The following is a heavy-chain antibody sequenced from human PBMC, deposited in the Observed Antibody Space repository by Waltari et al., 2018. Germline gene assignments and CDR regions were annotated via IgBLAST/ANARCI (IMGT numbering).Heavy chain of an antibody. CDR2: IYTSGRT. CDR1: GGSISSYY. CDR3: AREGESTYYYDSSGYYDY. Sequence: QVQLQESGPGLVKPSETLSLTCTVSGGSISSYYWSWIRQPAGKGLEWIGRIYTSGRTNYNPSLKSRVTISVDKSKNQFSLKLSSVTAADTAVYYCAREGESTYYYDSSGYYDYWGQGTLVTVSS. V-gene: IGHV4-4*07. D-gene: IGHD3-22*01. J-gene: IGHJ4*02.